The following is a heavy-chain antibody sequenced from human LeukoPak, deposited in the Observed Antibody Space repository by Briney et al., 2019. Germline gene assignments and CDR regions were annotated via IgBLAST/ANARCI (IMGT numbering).Heavy chain of an antibody. V-gene: IGHV1-69*05. D-gene: IGHD3-3*01. J-gene: IGHJ4*02. CDR1: GGTLRSYA. CDR2: IIPIFGTA. Sequence: GSSVNVSCKASGGTLRSYAISGVRQAPARGLEGMGRIIPIFGTANYAQKFQGRVTITTDESTSTAYMELSSLRSEDTAVYYCATSHQDYDVWSGYFYWGQGTLVTVSS. CDR3: ATSHQDYDVWSGYFY.